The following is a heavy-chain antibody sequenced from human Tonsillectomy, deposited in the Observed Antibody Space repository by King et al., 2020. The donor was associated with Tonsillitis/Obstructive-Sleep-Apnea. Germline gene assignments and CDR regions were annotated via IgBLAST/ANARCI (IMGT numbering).Heavy chain of an antibody. J-gene: IGHJ4*02. CDR1: GFTFSSYS. CDR2: ISSSGSYI. D-gene: IGHD7-27*01. V-gene: IGHV3-21*01. Sequence: EVQLVESGGGLVKPGGCLRLSCEASGFTFSSYSMNWVRQAPGKGLEWVSSISSSGSYIYYADSLKGRFTISRDNAKNSLYLQMNSLRAEDTAVYYCARDSGEYFDYWGQGTLVTVSS. CDR3: ARDSGEYFDY.